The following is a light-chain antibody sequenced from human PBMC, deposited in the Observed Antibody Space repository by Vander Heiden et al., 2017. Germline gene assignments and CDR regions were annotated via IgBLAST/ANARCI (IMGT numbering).Light chain of an antibody. J-gene: IGKJ1*01. V-gene: IGKV1-6*01. CDR1: QGIRND. CDR2: AAS. CDR3: LQDYSYPRT. Sequence: AIQLTQPPSSLSASVRDRVIITCRASQGIRNDLGWYQQRPGKAPKLLIYAASSLQTGVPLRFSGSGSGTDFTLTISSLQPEDFATYYCLQDYSYPRTFGQGTKVEIK.